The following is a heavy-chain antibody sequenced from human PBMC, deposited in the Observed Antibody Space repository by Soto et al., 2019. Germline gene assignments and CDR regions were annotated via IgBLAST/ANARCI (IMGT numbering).Heavy chain of an antibody. V-gene: IGHV5-10-1*01. CDR3: ARIPSSGGQGNWFDP. J-gene: IGHJ5*02. Sequence: RESLKISCKGSGYSFTSYWISWVRQMPGKGLEWMGRIDPSDSYTNYSPSFQGHVTISADKSISTAYLQWSSLKASDTAMYYCARIPSSGGQGNWFDPWGQGTLVTVSS. CDR2: IDPSDSYT. CDR1: GYSFTSYW. D-gene: IGHD3-10*01.